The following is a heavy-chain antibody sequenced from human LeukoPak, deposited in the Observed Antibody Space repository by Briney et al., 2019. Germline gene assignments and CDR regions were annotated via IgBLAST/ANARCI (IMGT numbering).Heavy chain of an antibody. Sequence: GGSLRLSCAASGFTFSSYAMSWVRQAPGKGLEWVSSISSTGGTTYYADSVKGRFTISRDNSKNTLYLQMNSLRAEDTAIYYCAKNGDRGAYCTGGTCYPYFYYYMDVWGKGTTVTI. CDR3: AKNGDRGAYCTGGTCYPYFYYYMDV. V-gene: IGHV3-23*01. CDR1: GFTFSSYA. CDR2: ISSTGGTT. D-gene: IGHD2-15*01. J-gene: IGHJ6*03.